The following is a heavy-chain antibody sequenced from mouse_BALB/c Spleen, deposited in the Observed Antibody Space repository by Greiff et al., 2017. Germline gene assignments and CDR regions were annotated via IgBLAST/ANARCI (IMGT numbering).Heavy chain of an antibody. CDR2: INPNNGGT. D-gene: IGHD2-3*01. CDR1: GYTFTDYN. CDR3: ARSYDGYYGYAMDY. Sequence: EVHLVESGPELVKPGASVKIPCKASGYTFTDYNMDWVKQSHGKSLEWIGDINPNNGGTIYNQKFKGKATLTVDKSSSTAYMELRSLTSEDTAVYYCARSYDGYYGYAMDYWGQGTSVTVSS. V-gene: IGHV1-18*01. J-gene: IGHJ4*01.